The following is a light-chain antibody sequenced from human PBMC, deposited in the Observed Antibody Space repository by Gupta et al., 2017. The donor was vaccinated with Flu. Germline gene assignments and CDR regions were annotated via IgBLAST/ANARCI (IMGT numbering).Light chain of an antibody. CDR1: QSVLYNSNNKNY. CDR2: RAS. J-gene: IGKJ1*01. CDR3: RQNYSTPRT. Sequence: VITQSTDSLSVSLGDRATINCKTSQSVLYNSNNKNYLAWYQQKPAQHPKLLISRASTPDSAVTDRFSGSGSGTDFTLTIRSLQAEAVEVYQCRQNYSTPRTLGQGTTVDIK. V-gene: IGKV4-1*01.